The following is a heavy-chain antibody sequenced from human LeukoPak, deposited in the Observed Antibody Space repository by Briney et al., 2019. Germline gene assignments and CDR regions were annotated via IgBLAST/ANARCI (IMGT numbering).Heavy chain of an antibody. CDR3: ARAGYSSGWPEYGMDV. CDR1: GFTFSSYG. D-gene: IGHD6-19*01. J-gene: IGHJ6*02. CDR2: ISYDGSNK. V-gene: IGHV3-30*03. Sequence: LAGGSLRLSCAASGFTFSSYGMPWVRQAPGKGLEWVAVISYDGSNKYYADSVKGRFTISRDNSKNTLYLQMNSLRAEDTAVYYCARAGYSSGWPEYGMDVWGQGTTVTVSS.